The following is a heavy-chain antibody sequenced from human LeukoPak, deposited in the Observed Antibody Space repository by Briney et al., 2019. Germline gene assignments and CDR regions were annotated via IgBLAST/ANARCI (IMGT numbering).Heavy chain of an antibody. D-gene: IGHD5-24*01. V-gene: IGHV1-69*05. CDR3: ARRGGDGYNYYFDY. CDR2: IIPIFGTA. J-gene: IGHJ4*02. Sequence: SVKVSCKASGGTFSSYAISWVRQAPGQGLERMGGIIPIFGTANYAQKFQGRVTITTDESTSTAYMELSSLRSEDTAVYYCARRGGDGYNYYFDYWGQGTLVTVSS. CDR1: GGTFSSYA.